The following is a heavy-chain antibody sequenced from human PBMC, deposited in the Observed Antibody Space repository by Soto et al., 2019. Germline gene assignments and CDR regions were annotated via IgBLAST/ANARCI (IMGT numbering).Heavy chain of an antibody. V-gene: IGHV3-23*01. D-gene: IGHD3-16*02. Sequence: GGSLRLSCAASGFTFSSYAMSWVRQAPGKGLEWASAISGSGGSTYYADSVKGRFTISRDNSKNTLYLQMNSLRAEDTAVYYCAKDRDMITFGGVIVPNPPRDAFDIWGQGTMVTVSS. CDR3: AKDRDMITFGGVIVPNPPRDAFDI. J-gene: IGHJ3*02. CDR2: ISGSGGST. CDR1: GFTFSSYA.